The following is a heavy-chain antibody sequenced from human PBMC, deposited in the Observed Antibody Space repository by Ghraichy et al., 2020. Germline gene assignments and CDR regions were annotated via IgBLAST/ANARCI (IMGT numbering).Heavy chain of an antibody. D-gene: IGHD2-2*02. CDR3: ARDLAYCSSTSCYSYYYYGMDV. V-gene: IGHV4-59*01. Sequence: SETLSLTCTVSGGSISSYYWSWIRQPPGKGLEWIGYIYYSGSTNYNPSLKSRVTISVDTSKNQFSLKLSSVTAADTAVYYCARDLAYCSSTSCYSYYYYGMDVWGQGTTVTVSS. CDR2: IYYSGST. CDR1: GGSISSYY. J-gene: IGHJ6*02.